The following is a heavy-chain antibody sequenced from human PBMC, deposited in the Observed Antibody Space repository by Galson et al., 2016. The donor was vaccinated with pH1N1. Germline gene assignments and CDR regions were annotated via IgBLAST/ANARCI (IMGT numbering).Heavy chain of an antibody. CDR2: INPIFGTA. CDR1: GGTFSSYG. J-gene: IGHJ5*02. CDR3: ARWDYGDYVGWFDP. Sequence: SVKVSCKASGGTFSSYGISWVRQAPGQGLEWMGRINPIFGTANNAQKFQGRVTITADESTTTAYMELSSLRYEDMAVYYCARWDYGDYVGWFDPWGQGTLVTVSS. D-gene: IGHD4-17*01. V-gene: IGHV1-69*13.